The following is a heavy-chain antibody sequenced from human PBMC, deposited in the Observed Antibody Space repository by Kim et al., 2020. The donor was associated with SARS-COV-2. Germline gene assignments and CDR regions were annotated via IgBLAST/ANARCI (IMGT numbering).Heavy chain of an antibody. CDR1: GYSFTSYW. J-gene: IGHJ4*02. V-gene: IGHV5-10-1*01. D-gene: IGHD6-19*01. Sequence: GESLKISCKGSGYSFTSYWISWVRQMTGKGLEWMGRIDPSDSYTNYSPSFQGHVTISADKSISTAYLQWSSLKASDTAMYYCARLQFPAVAGTIPPGFDYWGQGTLVTVSS. CDR2: IDPSDSYT. CDR3: ARLQFPAVAGTIPPGFDY.